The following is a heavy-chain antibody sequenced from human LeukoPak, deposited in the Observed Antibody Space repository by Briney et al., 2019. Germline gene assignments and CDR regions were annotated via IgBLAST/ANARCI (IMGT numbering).Heavy chain of an antibody. D-gene: IGHD3-22*01. CDR3: ARASIRYYDSSAYSH. Sequence: SETLSLTCAVSGDFISTYYWSWIRQPPGKGLEWIGYVYYTGSTNYNPSLKGRVTISVDTSKNQFFLKLSSVTAADTAMYYCARASIRYYDSSAYSHWGQGALVTVSS. V-gene: IGHV4-59*01. CDR1: GDFISTYY. J-gene: IGHJ4*02. CDR2: VYYTGST.